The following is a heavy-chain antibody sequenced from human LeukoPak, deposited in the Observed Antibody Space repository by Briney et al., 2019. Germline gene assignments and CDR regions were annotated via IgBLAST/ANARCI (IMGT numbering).Heavy chain of an antibody. D-gene: IGHD3-10*01. Sequence: SETLSLTCTVSGGPISSYYWSWIRQPPGKGLEWIGYIYYSGSTNYNPSLKSRVTISVDTSKNQFSLRLSSVTAADTAVYYCARELWFGELHGQFDYWGQGTLVTVSS. V-gene: IGHV4-59*01. CDR2: IYYSGST. CDR3: ARELWFGELHGQFDY. CDR1: GGPISSYY. J-gene: IGHJ4*02.